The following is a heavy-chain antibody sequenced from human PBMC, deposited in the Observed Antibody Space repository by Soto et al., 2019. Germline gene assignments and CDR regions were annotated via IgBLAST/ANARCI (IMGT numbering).Heavy chain of an antibody. CDR3: ARDGDGRMTTNHYYYNGMDV. V-gene: IGHV4-59*01. CDR2: VFYTGRA. CDR1: GGSLGSYY. J-gene: IGHJ6*02. Sequence: SESLSRTCTVTGGSLGSYYWSWILQPPGKGLEWIGYVFYTGRANYNASLKSRVSISLDTPNYQFSLKLSSVTAADPAVYYCARDGDGRMTTNHYYYNGMDVWGPGTTVT. D-gene: IGHD4-4*01.